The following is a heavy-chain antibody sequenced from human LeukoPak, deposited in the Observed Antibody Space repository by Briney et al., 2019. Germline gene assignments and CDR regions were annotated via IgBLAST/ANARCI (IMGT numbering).Heavy chain of an antibody. D-gene: IGHD1-1*01. Sequence: PGGSLRLSCAASGFTFSTYTVNWVRQAPGKGLEWVSSISSGTSYIYYADSVKGRFTISRDNAKNSLYLQMNSLRAEDTAVHYCARDRATGTTNYYYYYGMDVWGKGTTVTVSS. CDR2: ISSGTSYI. CDR3: ARDRATGTTNYYYYYGMDV. CDR1: GFTFSTYT. V-gene: IGHV3-21*01. J-gene: IGHJ6*04.